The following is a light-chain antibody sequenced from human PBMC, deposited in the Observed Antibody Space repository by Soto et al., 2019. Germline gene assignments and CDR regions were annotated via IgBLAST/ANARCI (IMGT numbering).Light chain of an antibody. CDR3: QQYYSNPQP. CDR1: RTLLYSSNSKNY. V-gene: IGKV4-1*01. Sequence: DIVMTQSPDSLAVSLGERATVNCKSSRTLLYSSNSKNYLAWYQQKPGLPPKLLIYWASTRESGVPDRFSGSGSGTDFALTISSLQAEDVAVYYCQQYYSNPQPFGQGTKVEIK. J-gene: IGKJ2*01. CDR2: WAS.